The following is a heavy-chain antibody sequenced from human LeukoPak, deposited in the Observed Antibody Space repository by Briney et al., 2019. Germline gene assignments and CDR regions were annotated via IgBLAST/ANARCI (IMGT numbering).Heavy chain of an antibody. J-gene: IGHJ4*02. V-gene: IGHV3-21*01. CDR3: ARGVGGPYHFDY. Sequence: KSGGSLRPSCAASGFTFSSYSMNWVRQAPGKGLEWVSSISSSSSYIYYADSVKGRFTISRDNAKNSLYLQMNSLRAEDTAVYYCARGVGGPYHFDYWGQGTLVNVSS. CDR2: ISSSSSYI. D-gene: IGHD3-10*01. CDR1: GFTFSSYS.